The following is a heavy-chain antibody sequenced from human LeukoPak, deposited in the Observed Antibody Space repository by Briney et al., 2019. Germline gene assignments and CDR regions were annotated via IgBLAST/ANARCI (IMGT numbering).Heavy chain of an antibody. V-gene: IGHV1-2*02. CDR1: EYTFTGYY. J-gene: IGHJ3*01. CDR3: ARDSFPGRHYEGAFDF. D-gene: IGHD3-22*01. CDR2: INPKSGAT. Sequence: ASVKVSCKASEYTFTGYYMHWVRQAPGQGLEWMGWINPKSGATNYAQKFQGRVTMTRDTSLTTTYMELTSLTSDDTAIYFCARDSFPGRHYEGAFDFWSQGTMVTVSS.